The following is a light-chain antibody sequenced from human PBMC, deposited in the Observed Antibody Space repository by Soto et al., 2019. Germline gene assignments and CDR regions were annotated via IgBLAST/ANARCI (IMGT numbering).Light chain of an antibody. J-gene: IGKJ5*01. Sequence: EIVMTQSPATMSVSPGEGATISCRASESVSISLAWYQHKPGQAPRLLIYDISSRATGIPDRFSGSVSGTDFTLTITRLEPEDFAVFYCQQYGSSEIIFGQGTRLEI. V-gene: IGKV3-20*01. CDR3: QQYGSSEII. CDR2: DIS. CDR1: ESVSIS.